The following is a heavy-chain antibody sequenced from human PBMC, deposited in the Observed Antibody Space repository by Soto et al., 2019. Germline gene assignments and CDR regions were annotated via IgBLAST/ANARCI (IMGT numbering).Heavy chain of an antibody. J-gene: IGHJ2*01. CDR3: GRGGGGMATIRGGGWYFDL. CDR2: IIPIFGTA. V-gene: IGHV1-69*01. CDR1: GGTFSSYA. Sequence: VQLVQSGAEVKKPGSSVKVSCKASGGTFSSYAISWVRQAPGQGLEWMGGIIPIFGTANYAKKFQGRGTIPADESPMPTYMELSRLKSGDTAVYYCGRGGGGMATIRGGGWYFDLWGRGTLVTVSS. D-gene: IGHD5-12*01.